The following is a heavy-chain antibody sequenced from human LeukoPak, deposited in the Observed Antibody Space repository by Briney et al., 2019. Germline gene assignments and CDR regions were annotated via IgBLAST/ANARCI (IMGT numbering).Heavy chain of an antibody. D-gene: IGHD2-15*01. Sequence: GGSLRLSCAASGFTFSSYSMNWVRQAPGKGLEWVAVIWYDGSNKYYADSVRGRFTISRDNSKNTLYLQMNSLRAEDTAVYYCARDSKYCSGGSCYYGYYYYYGMDVWGQGTTVTVSS. J-gene: IGHJ6*02. CDR3: ARDSKYCSGGSCYYGYYYYYGMDV. CDR2: IWYDGSNK. CDR1: GFTFSSYS. V-gene: IGHV3-33*08.